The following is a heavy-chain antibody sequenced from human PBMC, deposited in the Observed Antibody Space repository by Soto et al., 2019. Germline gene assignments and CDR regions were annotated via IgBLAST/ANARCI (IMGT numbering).Heavy chain of an antibody. J-gene: IGHJ4*02. CDR2: IIPIFGTA. Sequence: QVQLVQSGAEVKKPGSSVKVSCKASGGTFSSYAISWVRQAPGQGLEWMGGIIPIFGTANYAQKFQGRVTLTADEATSRAYRELSSLRSEDTAVYYWARGGASSGGADYWGQGTLVTVSS. D-gene: IGHD6-6*01. CDR1: GGTFSSYA. CDR3: ARGGASSGGADY. V-gene: IGHV1-69*01.